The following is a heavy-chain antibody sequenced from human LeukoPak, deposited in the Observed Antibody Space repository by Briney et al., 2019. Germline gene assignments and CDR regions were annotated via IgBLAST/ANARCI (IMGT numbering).Heavy chain of an antibody. Sequence: ASVKVSCKASGYTFTDYYMHWVRQAPGQGLEWMGWINPNSGGTNYAQKFQGRVTMTRDTSISTAYMDLSSLRSEDTAVYYCASGHRYGSGTQADWGQGTLVTVST. V-gene: IGHV1-2*02. D-gene: IGHD3-10*01. CDR1: GYTFTDYY. CDR3: ASGHRYGSGTQAD. CDR2: INPNSGGT. J-gene: IGHJ4*02.